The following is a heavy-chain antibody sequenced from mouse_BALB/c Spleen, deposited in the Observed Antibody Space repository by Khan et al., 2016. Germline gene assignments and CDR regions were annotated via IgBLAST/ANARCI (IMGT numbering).Heavy chain of an antibody. J-gene: IGHJ1*01. CDR3: ARLYYCSSYWYFDV. CDR1: GYSITSDYA. Sequence: EVQLQESGPGLVKPSQSLSLTCTVTGYSITSDYAWNWIRQFPGTKLEWMGYISYSGSTSYNPSLKSRISITRDTSKNQFFLQLNSVTTEDTATYYCARLYYCSSYWYFDVWGAGTTVTVSS. CDR2: ISYSGST. V-gene: IGHV3-2*02. D-gene: IGHD1-1*01.